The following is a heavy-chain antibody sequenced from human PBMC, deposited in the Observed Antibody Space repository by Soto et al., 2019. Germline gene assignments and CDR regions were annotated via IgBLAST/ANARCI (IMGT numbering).Heavy chain of an antibody. CDR1: GYTFTSYV. V-gene: IGHV1-8*01. J-gene: IGHJ4*02. CDR2: MNPNSGNT. CDR3: ARGSWHFWSGYLYYFDY. D-gene: IGHD3-3*02. Sequence: ASVKVSCQASGYTFTSYVINWVRQATGQGLEWMGWMNPNSGNTGYAQKFQGRVTMTRNTSISTAYMELSSLRSEDTAVYYCARGSWHFWSGYLYYFDYWGQGTLVTVSS.